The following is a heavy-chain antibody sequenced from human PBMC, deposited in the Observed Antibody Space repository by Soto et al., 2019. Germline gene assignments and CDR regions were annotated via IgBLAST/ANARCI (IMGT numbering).Heavy chain of an antibody. CDR2: INPNSGGT. V-gene: IGHV1-2*04. D-gene: IGHD2-15*01. CDR1: GYTFTGYY. Sequence: QVPLVQSGAEVKKPGASVKISCKASGYTFTGYYMHWVRQAPGQGLEWMGWINPNSGGTNYAQKFQGWVTMTRDTSISTAYMELSRLRSDDTAVYYCARDLGYCSGGSCYGSYFDYWGQGTLVTVSS. J-gene: IGHJ4*02. CDR3: ARDLGYCSGGSCYGSYFDY.